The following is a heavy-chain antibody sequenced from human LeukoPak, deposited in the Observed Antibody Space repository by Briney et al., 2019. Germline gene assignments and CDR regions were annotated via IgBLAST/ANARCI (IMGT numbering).Heavy chain of an antibody. D-gene: IGHD3-10*01. CDR3: ARRTPSSGILY. CDR1: GGSISSSSDY. J-gene: IGHJ4*02. V-gene: IGHV4-39*01. CDR2: IEYSGST. Sequence: PSETLSLTCTVSGGSISSSSDYWGWIRQPPGKGLEWIGSIEYSGSTYYNPSLKSRVTISVDTSKNQFSLKLSSVTAADTAVYYCARRTPSSGILYWGQGTLVTVSS.